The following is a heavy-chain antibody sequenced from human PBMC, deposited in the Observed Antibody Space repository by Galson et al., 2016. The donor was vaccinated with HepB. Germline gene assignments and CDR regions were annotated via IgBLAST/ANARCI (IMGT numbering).Heavy chain of an antibody. V-gene: IGHV3-7*02. Sequence: SLRLSCAASGLTFSRFWMTWVRQAPGKGLEWVANINQDGSEKHYLDSVRGRFTISRDNSKNTLFLQTNGLRTEATAIYYCAKAGSRYCSGARCPSFDFWGQGTLVTVSS. CDR3: AKAGSRYCSGARCPSFDF. CDR2: INQDGSEK. D-gene: IGHD2-15*01. J-gene: IGHJ4*02. CDR1: GLTFSRFW.